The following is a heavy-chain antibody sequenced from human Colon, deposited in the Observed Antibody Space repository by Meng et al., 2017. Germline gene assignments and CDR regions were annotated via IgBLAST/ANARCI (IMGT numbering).Heavy chain of an antibody. CDR2: MFHSGTT. Sequence: QGQVQESGQGLVRPSETLSLTCNVSGGSVSSGSHYWSWIRQPPGKGLEWIGYMFHSGTTKYNPSLKSRVSMSVDTTKNQFYLKLTSVTVADTAVFYCARLIAGWPFYFDYWGQGILVTVSS. CDR1: GGSVSSGSHY. CDR3: ARLIAGWPFYFDY. J-gene: IGHJ4*02. V-gene: IGHV4-61*01. D-gene: IGHD6-19*01.